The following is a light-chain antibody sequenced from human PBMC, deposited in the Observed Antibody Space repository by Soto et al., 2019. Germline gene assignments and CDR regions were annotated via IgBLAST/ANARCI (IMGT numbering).Light chain of an antibody. V-gene: IGKV1-5*01. CDR1: LSISSW. CDR2: DAS. Sequence: DIQMTQSPSTLSASVGDRVTITCRASLSISSWLAWYQQKPGKAPKLLIYDASSLESGVPSRFXXSGSXTXXXXXXXXXXXXDFATYYCQQYNSYWTFGQGTKVEIK. CDR3: QQYNSYWT. J-gene: IGKJ1*01.